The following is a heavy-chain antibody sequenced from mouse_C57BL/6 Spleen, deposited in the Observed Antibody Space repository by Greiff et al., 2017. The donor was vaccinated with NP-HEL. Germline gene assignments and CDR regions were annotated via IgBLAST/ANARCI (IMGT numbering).Heavy chain of an antibody. Sequence: VQLQQPGAELVKPGASVKMSCKASGYTFTSYWITWVKQRPGQGLEWIGDIYPGSGSTNYNEKFKSKATLTVDTSSSTAYMQLSSLTSEDSAVYYCARGLYDYDGFFDYWGQGTTLTVSS. D-gene: IGHD2-4*01. CDR1: GYTFTSYW. CDR2: IYPGSGST. J-gene: IGHJ2*01. V-gene: IGHV1-55*01. CDR3: ARGLYDYDGFFDY.